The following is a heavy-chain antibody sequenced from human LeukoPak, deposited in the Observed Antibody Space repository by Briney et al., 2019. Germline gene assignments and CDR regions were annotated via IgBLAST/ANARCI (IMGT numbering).Heavy chain of an antibody. CDR2: INPNSGGT. CDR1: GYTFTGYY. D-gene: IGHD6-6*01. J-gene: IGHJ4*02. Sequence: GASVKVSCKASGYTFTGYYMHWVRQAPGQGLEWMGWINPNSGGTNYAQKFQGRVTMTRDTSISTAYMELSRLRSDDTAVYDCARDREYSSSFDFDYWGQGTLATVSS. V-gene: IGHV1-2*02. CDR3: ARDREYSSSFDFDY.